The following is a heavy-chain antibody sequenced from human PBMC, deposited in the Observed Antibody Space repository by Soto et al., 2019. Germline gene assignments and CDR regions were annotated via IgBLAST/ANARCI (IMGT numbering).Heavy chain of an antibody. Sequence: EVQLVESGGGLVQPGGSLRLSCAASGVTVSSNYMSWVRQAPGKGLEWVSVIYSGGSTYYADSVKGRFTISRDNSKNTLDPQMNSLRAEDTAVYYCARHGYTYGGGFFDYWCPGTLVTVSS. V-gene: IGHV3-66*04. CDR2: IYSGGST. CDR3: ARHGYTYGGGFFDY. J-gene: IGHJ4*02. CDR1: GVTVSSNY. D-gene: IGHD5-18*01.